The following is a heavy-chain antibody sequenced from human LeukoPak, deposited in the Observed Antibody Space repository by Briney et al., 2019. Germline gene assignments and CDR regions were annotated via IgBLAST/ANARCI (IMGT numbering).Heavy chain of an antibody. J-gene: IGHJ4*02. V-gene: IGHV3-7*01. D-gene: IGHD5-18*01. CDR1: GFMFSSNW. Sequence: PGGSLRLSCAASGFMFSSNWMSWVRLAPGKGLEWVANIKEDGTETYYVDSVKGRFTISRDNAKNSLYLQMNSLRVGDTAFYYCARDLAYSRLDYWGQGMLVTVSS. CDR2: IKEDGTET. CDR3: ARDLAYSRLDY.